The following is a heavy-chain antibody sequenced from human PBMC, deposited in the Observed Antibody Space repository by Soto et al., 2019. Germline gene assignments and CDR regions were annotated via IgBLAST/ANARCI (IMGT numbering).Heavy chain of an antibody. CDR2: ISSSGSSI. D-gene: IGHD3-3*01. V-gene: IGHV3-48*03. CDR3: ARGYYDFWGCYYMRPYGMDV. J-gene: IGHJ6*02. Sequence: GGALRLSCAASGFTFSSYEMNWVRQAPGKGLEWVSYISSSGSSIYYADSVKGRFTISRDNAKNSLYLQMNGLRAEDTAVYYCARGYYDFWGCYYMRPYGMDVWGQGTTVTVSS. CDR1: GFTFSSYE.